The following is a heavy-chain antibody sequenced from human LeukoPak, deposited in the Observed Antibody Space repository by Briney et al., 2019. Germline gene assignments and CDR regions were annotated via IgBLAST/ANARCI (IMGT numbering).Heavy chain of an antibody. D-gene: IGHD5-12*01. CDR2: VSYDDRHK. V-gene: IGHV3-30*01. CDR3: ARGAIPYGYSGYDYLDY. Sequence: PGGSLRLSCAASGFTFSTYARHWLRQAPGKGLEWVAVVSYDDRHKYYADSVKGRFTISRDISRNTLFLQMDSLRVEDTAVYYCARGAIPYGYSGYDYLDYWGPGTLVTVSS. CDR1: GFTFSTYA. J-gene: IGHJ4*02.